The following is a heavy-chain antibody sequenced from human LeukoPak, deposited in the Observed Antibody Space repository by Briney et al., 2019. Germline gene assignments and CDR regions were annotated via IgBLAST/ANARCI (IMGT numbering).Heavy chain of an antibody. V-gene: IGHV3-7*01. CDR3: ARIQPYDY. CDR2: IQQDGSEK. J-gene: IGHJ4*02. CDR1: GFTFTNAW. Sequence: PGGSLRLSCAASGFTFTNAWMSWVRQAPGKRLEWVANIQQDGSEKHYVDSVKGRFTISRDNAKNSLYLQMNSLRAEDTAVYYCARIQPYDYWGQGTLVTVSS.